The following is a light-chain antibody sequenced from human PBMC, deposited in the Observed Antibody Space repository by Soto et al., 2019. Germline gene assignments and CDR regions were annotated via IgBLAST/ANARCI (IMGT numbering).Light chain of an antibody. CDR2: GAS. J-gene: IGKJ2*01. CDR3: QQYESYPYT. Sequence: EIVLTQSPATLSLSPGQRATLSCRASQSVGSSLAWYQQKPGQAPRLLIYGASNRATGIPARFSGSGSGTDFTLTISSLEPEDFATYFCQQYESYPYTFGQGTKLEIK. V-gene: IGKV3-11*01. CDR1: QSVGSS.